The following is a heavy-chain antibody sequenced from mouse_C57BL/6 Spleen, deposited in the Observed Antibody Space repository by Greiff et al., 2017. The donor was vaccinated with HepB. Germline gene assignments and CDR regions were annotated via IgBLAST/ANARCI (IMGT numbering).Heavy chain of an antibody. D-gene: IGHD2-3*01. CDR3: ASYGGYYVGWYIDV. V-gene: IGHV1-55*01. J-gene: IGHJ1*03. Sequence: VQLQQPGAELVKPGASVKMSCKASGYTFTSYWITWVKQRPGHGLAWIGDIYPGSGSTNYNEKFKSKAPLTVDTSSSTAYMQLSSQTSDDSAVYYFASYGGYYVGWYIDVWGTGTTVTVSS. CDR1: GYTFTSYW. CDR2: IYPGSGST.